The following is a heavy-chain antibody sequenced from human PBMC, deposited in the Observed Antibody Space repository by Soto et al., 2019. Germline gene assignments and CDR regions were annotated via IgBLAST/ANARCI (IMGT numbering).Heavy chain of an antibody. V-gene: IGHV4-59*01. J-gene: IGHJ5*02. CDR3: ASGGNWFDP. CDR2: MYYNGNI. Sequence: SETLSLTCNVSGGSISNYYGTWVRQSPEKGLEWIGYMYYNGNINYNPSLKSRVTISIDTSKNQFSLTLKSVTAADTAVYYCASGGNWFDPWGQGVLVTVSS. CDR1: GGSISNYY. D-gene: IGHD3-16*01.